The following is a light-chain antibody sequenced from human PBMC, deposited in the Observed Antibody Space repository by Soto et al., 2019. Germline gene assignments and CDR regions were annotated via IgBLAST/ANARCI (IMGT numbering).Light chain of an antibody. V-gene: IGLV2-8*01. J-gene: IGLJ3*02. CDR2: EVS. Sequence: QSALTQPPSASGSPGQSVTISCTGTSSDVGSYNLVSWYQQHPGKAPKLMIYEVSKRPSGVPDRFSGSKSGNTASLTVSGLRAEDEADYYCSSDAGSDNWVFGGGTKLTVL. CDR1: SSDVGSYNL. CDR3: SSDAGSDNWV.